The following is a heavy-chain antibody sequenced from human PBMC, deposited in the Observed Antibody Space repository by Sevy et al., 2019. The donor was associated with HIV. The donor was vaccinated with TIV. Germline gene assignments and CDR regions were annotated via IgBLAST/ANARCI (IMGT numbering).Heavy chain of an antibody. V-gene: IGHV4-59*01. CDR1: GGSISVYY. CDR2: VYHTGST. D-gene: IGHD5-12*01. Sequence: SETLSLTCTVSGGSISVYYWSWIRQPPGKELEYIGYVYHTGSTNYNPSLKSRVTISVDTSNNQFSLKLTSVTAADTAVYYSARAPPVRSGDDSLNWLDPWGQGTLVTVSS. CDR3: ARAPPVRSGDDSLNWLDP. J-gene: IGHJ5*02.